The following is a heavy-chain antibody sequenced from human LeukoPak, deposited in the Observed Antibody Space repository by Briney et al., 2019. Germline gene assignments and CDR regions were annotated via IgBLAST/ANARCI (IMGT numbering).Heavy chain of an antibody. CDR2: IIPIFGTA. Sequence: ASVKVSCKASGGTFSSYAISWVRQAPGQGLEWMGGIIPIFGTANYAQKFQGRVTITADESTSTAYMELSSLRSEDTAVYYCATATHIDYYDSSGYATGFDYWGQGTLVTVSS. CDR3: ATATHIDYYDSSGYATGFDY. J-gene: IGHJ4*02. CDR1: GGTFSSYA. D-gene: IGHD3-22*01. V-gene: IGHV1-69*13.